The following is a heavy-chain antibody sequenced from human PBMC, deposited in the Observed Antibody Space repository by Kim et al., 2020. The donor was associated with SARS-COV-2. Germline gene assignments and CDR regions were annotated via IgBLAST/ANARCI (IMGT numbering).Heavy chain of an antibody. J-gene: IGHJ4*02. V-gene: IGHV3-49*03. CDR2: IRSKAYGELT. CDR3: VRDGRGYNDGYFDY. D-gene: IGHD5-18*01. CDR1: GFTFGDFG. Sequence: GGSLRLSCTTSGFTFGDFGVSWFRQVPGKGLEWVGFIRSKAYGELTNYAASVRGRFTLSRDNSKSIGHLDMNTLIIDDTALYFCVRDGRGYNDGYFDYWGQGALVTVSS.